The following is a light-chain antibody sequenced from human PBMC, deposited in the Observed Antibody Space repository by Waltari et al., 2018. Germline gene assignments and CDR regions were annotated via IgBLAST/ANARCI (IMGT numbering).Light chain of an antibody. CDR1: SSDVGRYNY. V-gene: IGLV2-14*01. J-gene: IGLJ3*02. CDR3: SSYRGNSWV. Sequence: QSALTQPASVSGSPGQSITISCTGTSSDVGRYNYVSWYQQHPGKAPKIMIYEVSNRPSSVSTRFSGSKSGNTASLTISGLQADDEAVYYCSSYRGNSWVFGGGTKVTVL. CDR2: EVS.